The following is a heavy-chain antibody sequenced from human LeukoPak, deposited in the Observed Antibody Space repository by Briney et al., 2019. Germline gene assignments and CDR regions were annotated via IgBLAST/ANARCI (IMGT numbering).Heavy chain of an antibody. CDR2: SSAYNGNT. Sequence: SSVNVSRKHSGYTFTSYGISWVRQAPGQGHEWMGWSSAYNGNTNYAQKLQGRVTMPTDTPTSTAYMELRSLRSDDTAVYYCARGRYQLPYYYYYYMDVWGKGTTVPVSS. CDR1: GYTFTSYG. CDR3: ARGRYQLPYYYYYYMDV. V-gene: IGHV1-18*01. D-gene: IGHD2-2*01. J-gene: IGHJ6*03.